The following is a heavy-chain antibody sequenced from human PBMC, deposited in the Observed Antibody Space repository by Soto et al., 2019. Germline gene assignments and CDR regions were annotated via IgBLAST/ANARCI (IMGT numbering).Heavy chain of an antibody. CDR2: ILYSGST. V-gene: IGHV4-39*01. CDR1: GGSITRNNHY. D-gene: IGHD6-19*01. Sequence: QLQLQESGPGLVKPSETLSLTCTVSGGSITRNNHYWGWIRQSPGKGLEWIGSILYSGSTNYNPSLKSRVTISVETSKNQFSLKMSSVTAADTALYYCARLGSSGWYQGSDFDYWGQGTLVTVSS. CDR3: ARLGSSGWYQGSDFDY. J-gene: IGHJ4*02.